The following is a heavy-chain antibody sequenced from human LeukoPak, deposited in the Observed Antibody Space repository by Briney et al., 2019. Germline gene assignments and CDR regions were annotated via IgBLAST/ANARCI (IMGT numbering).Heavy chain of an antibody. CDR1: GYTFTGYY. J-gene: IGHJ4*02. Sequence: ASVKVSCKASGYTFTGYYMHWVRQAPGQGLEWMGWINPNSGGTNYAQKFQGRVTMTRDTSISTAYMELSRLRSVDTAVYDCARAVATTICDYWGQGTLVTVSS. CDR2: INPNSGGT. D-gene: IGHD5-12*01. CDR3: ARAVATTICDY. V-gene: IGHV1-2*02.